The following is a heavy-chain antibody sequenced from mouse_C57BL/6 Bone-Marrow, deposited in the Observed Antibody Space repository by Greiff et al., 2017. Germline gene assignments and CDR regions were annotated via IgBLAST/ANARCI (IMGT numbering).Heavy chain of an antibody. Sequence: QVQLQQPGAELVKPGASVKLSCKASGYTFTSYWMQWVKQRPGQGLEWIGEIDPSDSYTNYNQKFKGKATLTLDTSSSTAYMQLSSLTSEDSAVYYCARFDYGGQGTTLTVSS. J-gene: IGHJ2*01. CDR1: GYTFTSYW. V-gene: IGHV1-50*01. CDR2: IDPSDSYT. CDR3: ARFDY.